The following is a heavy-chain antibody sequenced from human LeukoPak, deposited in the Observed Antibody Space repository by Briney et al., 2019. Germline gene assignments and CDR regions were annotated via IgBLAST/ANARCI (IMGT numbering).Heavy chain of an antibody. CDR2: INPKSGDT. Sequence: GESLKISCEASGYTFTDYYMHWVRQAPGQTFEWLAWINPKSGDTHYTQKFQGRVTVTTDTSITSVYMELSGLQSDDTAVYYCVRDLTGGSGDWGQGTLVTVSS. CDR3: VRDLTGGSGD. CDR1: GYTFTDYY. J-gene: IGHJ4*02. D-gene: IGHD6-19*01. V-gene: IGHV1-2*02.